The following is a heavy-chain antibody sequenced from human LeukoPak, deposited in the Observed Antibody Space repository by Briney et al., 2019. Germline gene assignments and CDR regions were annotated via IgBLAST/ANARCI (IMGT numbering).Heavy chain of an antibody. Sequence: VASVKVSCKASGYTFTRYAMNWLRQAPGQGLEWMGWINPNTGNPTYAQAFTGRFVFSLDTSVSTAYLQISSLKAEDTAVYYCARIRAPSSFGQRESDYWGQGTLVTVSS. J-gene: IGHJ4*02. CDR3: ARIRAPSSFGQRESDY. CDR1: GYTFTRYA. D-gene: IGHD3-3*02. V-gene: IGHV7-4-1*02. CDR2: INPNTGNP.